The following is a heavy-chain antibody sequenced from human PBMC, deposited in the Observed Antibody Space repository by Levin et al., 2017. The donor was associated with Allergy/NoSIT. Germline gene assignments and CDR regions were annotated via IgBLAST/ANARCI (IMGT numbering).Heavy chain of an antibody. Sequence: SQTLSLTCAVYGGSFSGYYLSWIRQPPGKGLEWIGEINHSGSTNYNPSLKSRVTISVDTSKNQFSLKLSYVTAADTAVYDCARGWGSAFDIWGQGTMVTVSS. CDR1: GGSFSGYY. CDR3: ARGWGSAFDI. J-gene: IGHJ3*02. CDR2: INHSGST. V-gene: IGHV4-34*01. D-gene: IGHD7-27*01.